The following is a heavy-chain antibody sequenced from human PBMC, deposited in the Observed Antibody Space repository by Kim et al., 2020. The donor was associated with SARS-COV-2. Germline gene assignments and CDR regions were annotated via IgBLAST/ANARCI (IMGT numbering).Heavy chain of an antibody. Sequence: GGSLRLSCGASGFSFSDHDMNWVRQTPGRGLEWVSSIGRSSNYIDYANPVKGRFTISRDNSKNSLYLQMNRLRGDDTAVYYCARSISTIFGVLIIPGAFAIWGHGTMVTVSS. CDR1: GFSFSDHD. CDR3: ARSISTIFGVLIIPGAFAI. V-gene: IGHV3-21*01. J-gene: IGHJ3*02. CDR2: IGRSSNYI. D-gene: IGHD3-3*01.